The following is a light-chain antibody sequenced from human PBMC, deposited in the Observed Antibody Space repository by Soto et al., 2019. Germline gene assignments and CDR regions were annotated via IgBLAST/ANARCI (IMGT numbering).Light chain of an antibody. CDR2: SAS. J-gene: IGKJ2*01. CDR3: QQLKTYPYT. V-gene: IGKV1-9*01. CDR1: QDINKF. Sequence: IQLTQSPSSLSASVGDRVTVTCRASQDINKFLAWFQQKPGKAPNLLIFSASTLRSAVPSRFSGGGSGTDFTLTIDSLQPEDFATYYCQQLKTYPYTFGQGTKLEIK.